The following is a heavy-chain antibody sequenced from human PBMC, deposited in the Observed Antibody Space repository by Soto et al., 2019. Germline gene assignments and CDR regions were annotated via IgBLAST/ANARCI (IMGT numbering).Heavy chain of an antibody. V-gene: IGHV1-69*02. Sequence: QVQLVQSGAEVKKPGSSVKVSCKASGGTFSSYTMSWVRQAPGQGLEWMGRIIPILGIANYAQKFQGRVTITADKSTSTAYMELSRLRSEDTAVYYCPMEYCSSTSCYRDYWGQGTLVIVSS. D-gene: IGHD2-2*02. CDR3: PMEYCSSTSCYRDY. CDR1: GGTFSSYT. CDR2: IIPILGIA. J-gene: IGHJ4*02.